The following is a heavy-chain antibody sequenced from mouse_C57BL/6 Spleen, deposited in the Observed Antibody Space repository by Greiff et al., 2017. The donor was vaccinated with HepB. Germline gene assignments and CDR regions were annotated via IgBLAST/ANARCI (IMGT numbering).Heavy chain of an antibody. D-gene: IGHD1-1*01. Sequence: DVQLVESGGGLVKPGGSLKLSCAASGFTFSDYGMHWVRQAPEKGLEWVAYISSGSSTIYYADTVKGRFTISRDNAKNTLFLQMTSLRSEDTAMYYCARALYVPFAYWGQGTLVTVSA. CDR2: ISSGSSTI. V-gene: IGHV5-17*01. CDR3: ARALYVPFAY. CDR1: GFTFSDYG. J-gene: IGHJ3*01.